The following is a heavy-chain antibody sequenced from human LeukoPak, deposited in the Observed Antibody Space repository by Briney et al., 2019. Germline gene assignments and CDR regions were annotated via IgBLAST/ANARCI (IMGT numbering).Heavy chain of an antibody. D-gene: IGHD2-2*01. J-gene: IGHJ4*02. CDR3: AKSVVVVPAAPGY. CDR1: GGSISSYY. V-gene: IGHV4-59*01. CDR2: IYYSGST. Sequence: SETLSLTCTVSGGSISSYYWSWIRQPPGKGLEWIGYIYYSGSTNYNPSLKSRVTISVDTSKNQFSLKLSSVTAADTAVYYCAKSVVVVPAAPGYWGQGTLVTVSS.